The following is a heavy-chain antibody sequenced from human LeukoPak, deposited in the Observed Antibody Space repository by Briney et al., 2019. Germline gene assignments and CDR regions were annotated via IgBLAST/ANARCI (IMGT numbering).Heavy chain of an antibody. CDR1: GGSISSYY. CDR2: IYYSGST. Sequence: SETLSLTCTVSGGSISSYYWSWTRQPPGKGLEWIGYIYYSGSTNYNPSLKSRVTISVDTSKNQFSLKLSSVTAADTAVYYCARGDSSGYSVFGYYYGMDVWGQGTTVTVSS. D-gene: IGHD3-22*01. V-gene: IGHV4-59*01. CDR3: ARGDSSGYSVFGYYYGMDV. J-gene: IGHJ6*02.